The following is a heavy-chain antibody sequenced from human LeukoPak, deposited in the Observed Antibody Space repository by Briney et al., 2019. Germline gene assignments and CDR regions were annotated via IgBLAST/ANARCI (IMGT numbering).Heavy chain of an antibody. CDR2: IKQDGSEK. J-gene: IGHJ4*02. CDR3: ARVSPNTVTTLRYFDY. V-gene: IGHV3-7*01. CDR1: GFTFSSYW. Sequence: GGSLRLSCAASGFTFSSYWMSWVRQAPGKGLEWVANIKQDGSEKYYVDSVKGRFTISRDNAKNSLYLQMNSLRAEDTAVYYCARVSPNTVTTLRYFDYWGQGTLVTVSS. D-gene: IGHD4-17*01.